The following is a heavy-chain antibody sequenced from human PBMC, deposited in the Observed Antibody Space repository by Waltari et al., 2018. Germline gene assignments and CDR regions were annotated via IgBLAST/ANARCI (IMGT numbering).Heavy chain of an antibody. V-gene: IGHV3-48*03. CDR3: ANRPTGKAY. D-gene: IGHD1-1*01. Sequence: EVQLVESGGGLVQPGGSLRLSCAASGFTFSSYEMSWVRQAPGKGLEWVSYISSRGSTIYYADSVKGRFTISRDNAKNSLYLQMNSLRDEDTAVYYCANRPTGKAYWGQGTLVTVSS. CDR2: ISSRGSTI. CDR1: GFTFSSYE. J-gene: IGHJ4*02.